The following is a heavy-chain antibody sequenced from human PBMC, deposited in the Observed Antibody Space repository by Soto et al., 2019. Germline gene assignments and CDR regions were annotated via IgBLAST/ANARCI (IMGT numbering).Heavy chain of an antibody. CDR1: GGSISSGGYY. CDR3: ARDKVTRGYSYVRYYFEY. CDR2: IYYSGST. J-gene: IGHJ4*02. D-gene: IGHD5-18*01. Sequence: QVQLQESGPGLVKPSQTLSLTCTVSGGSISSGGYYWSWIRQHPGKGLEWIGYIYYSGSTYYNPSLKGRVTISVDTSKNQFSLKLSSVTAADTAVYYCARDKVTRGYSYVRYYFEYWGQGTLVTVSS. V-gene: IGHV4-31*03.